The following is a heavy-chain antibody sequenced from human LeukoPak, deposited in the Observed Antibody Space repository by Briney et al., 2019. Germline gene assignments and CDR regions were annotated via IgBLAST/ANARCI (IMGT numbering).Heavy chain of an antibody. CDR1: GGTFSSYA. Sequence: ASVKVSCKASGGTFSSYAISWVRQAPGQGLEWMGGIIPIFGTANYAQKFQGRVTITTDESTSTAYMGLSSLRSEDTAVYYCAAPVVGAFAFDIWGQGTMVTLSS. D-gene: IGHD1-26*01. CDR2: IIPIFGTA. CDR3: AAPVVGAFAFDI. J-gene: IGHJ3*02. V-gene: IGHV1-69*05.